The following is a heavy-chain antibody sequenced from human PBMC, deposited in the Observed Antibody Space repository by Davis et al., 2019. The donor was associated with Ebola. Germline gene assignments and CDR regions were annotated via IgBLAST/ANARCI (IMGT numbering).Heavy chain of an antibody. V-gene: IGHV4-39*02. D-gene: IGHD5-12*01. CDR2: IYYSGSA. CDR3: ARSSGYGLY. CDR1: GGAISSTNYY. Sequence: SETLSLTCTVSGGAISSTNYYWDWIRQPPGKGLEWIGTIYYSGSAYYNPSLESRVAISVDTSNKHLFLNLRSVTAADTAVYYCARSSGYGLYWGQGTLVTVSS. J-gene: IGHJ4*02.